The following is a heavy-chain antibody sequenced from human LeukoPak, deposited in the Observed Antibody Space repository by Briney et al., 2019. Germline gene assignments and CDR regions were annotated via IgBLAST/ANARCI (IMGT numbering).Heavy chain of an antibody. CDR2: IYASGST. J-gene: IGHJ5*02. Sequence: GGSLRLSCAAPGFTVSNSYMNWVRQAPGKGLEWVSIIYASGSTYYAGSVEGRFTISRDNSKNTLYLQMNSLRVEDAAVYYCAREEEMVKAFGPWGQGTLVTVSS. V-gene: IGHV3-53*01. CDR1: GFTVSNSY. D-gene: IGHD2-8*01. CDR3: AREEEMVKAFGP.